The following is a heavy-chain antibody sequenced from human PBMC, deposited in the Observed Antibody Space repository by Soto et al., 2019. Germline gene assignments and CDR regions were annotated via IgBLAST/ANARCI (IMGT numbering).Heavy chain of an antibody. CDR1: GYAFTSYA. Sequence: VSVKVSCKASGYAFTSYAMHWVRQAPGQRLEWMGWINAGNGNTKYSQKFQGRVTITRDTSASTAYMELSRLRSEDTAVYYCARGSGYYYWDDYWGQGTLVTVSS. V-gene: IGHV1-3*01. J-gene: IGHJ4*02. CDR3: ARGSGYYYWDDY. CDR2: INAGNGNT. D-gene: IGHD3-22*01.